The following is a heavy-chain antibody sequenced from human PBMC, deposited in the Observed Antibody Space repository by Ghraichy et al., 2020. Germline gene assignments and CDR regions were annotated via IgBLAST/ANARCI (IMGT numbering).Heavy chain of an antibody. D-gene: IGHD3-22*01. Sequence: ASVKVSCKASGYTFTSYGISWVRQAPGQGLEWMGWISAYNGNTNYAQKLQGRVTMTTDTSTSTAYMELRSLRSDDTAVYYCARPLVTMMAYNAFAIWGQGTMVTVSS. J-gene: IGHJ3*02. V-gene: IGHV1-18*04. CDR3: ARPLVTMMAYNAFAI. CDR1: GYTFTSYG. CDR2: ISAYNGNT.